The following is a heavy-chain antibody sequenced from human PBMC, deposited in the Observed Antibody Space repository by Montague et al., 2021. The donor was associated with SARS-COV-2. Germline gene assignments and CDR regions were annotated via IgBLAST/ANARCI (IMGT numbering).Heavy chain of an antibody. V-gene: IGHV4-59*11. CDR3: ARAVSVRRAVNWFDP. D-gene: IGHD3-10*01. CDR1: GGSMSNHY. Sequence: SETLSLTCTVSGGSMSNHYWSWIRHPPRKGLELLSYIYYSWSINSNSSLKSRVSMSVDTSKNQFYLTLTSVTAADTAVYYCARAVSVRRAVNWFDPWGQGTLVTVSS. J-gene: IGHJ5*02. CDR2: IYYSWSI.